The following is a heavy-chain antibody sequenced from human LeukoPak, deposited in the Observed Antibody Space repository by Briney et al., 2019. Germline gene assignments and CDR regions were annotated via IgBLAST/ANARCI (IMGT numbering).Heavy chain of an antibody. CDR1: GFTFSSYS. CDR2: ISSSSSYI. Sequence: PGGSLRLSCAAPGFTFSSYSMNWVRQAPGKGLEWVSSISSSSSYIYYADSVKGRFTISRDNAKNSLYLQMNSLRAEDTAVYYCARDGDYDFWSGYSNHFDYWGQGTLVTVSS. V-gene: IGHV3-21*01. CDR3: ARDGDYDFWSGYSNHFDY. J-gene: IGHJ4*02. D-gene: IGHD3-3*01.